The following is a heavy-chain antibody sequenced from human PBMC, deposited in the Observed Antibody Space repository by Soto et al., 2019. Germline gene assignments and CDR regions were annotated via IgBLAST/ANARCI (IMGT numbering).Heavy chain of an antibody. CDR1: GFTFSDYY. Sequence: GGSLRLSCAASGFTFSDYYMSWIRQAPGKGLEWVSYISSSGSTIYYADSVKGRFTISRDNAKNSLYLQMNSLRAEDTAVYYCARASHRYCSGGSCYYFDYWGQGTLVTVSS. CDR2: ISSSGSTI. V-gene: IGHV3-11*01. CDR3: ARASHRYCSGGSCYYFDY. J-gene: IGHJ4*02. D-gene: IGHD2-15*01.